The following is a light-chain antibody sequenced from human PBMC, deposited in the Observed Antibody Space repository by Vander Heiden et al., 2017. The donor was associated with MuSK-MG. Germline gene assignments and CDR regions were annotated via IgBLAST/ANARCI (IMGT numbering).Light chain of an antibody. J-gene: IGKJ1*01. CDR1: QGIGNY. CDR3: QKYNRDPRT. V-gene: IGKV1-27*01. CDR2: SAS. Sequence: DIQMTQSPSSLSASVGDRVTITCRASQGIGNYLAWYQQKPGKIPRLLIYSASTLQSGVPSRFSGSGSGTHFTLTISSLQAEDFATYYCQKYNRDPRTLGQGTKVAIK.